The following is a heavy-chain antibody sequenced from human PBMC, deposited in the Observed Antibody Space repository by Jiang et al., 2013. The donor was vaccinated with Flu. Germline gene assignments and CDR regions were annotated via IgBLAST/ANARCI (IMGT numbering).Heavy chain of an antibody. Sequence: RLSCAASGFTFSSYAMHWIRQAPGKGLEWVAVISYDGSNKYYADSVKGRFTISRDNSKNTLYLQMNSLRAEDTAVYYCASGGAQYCSGGSCSRRYFDYWGQGTLVTVSS. CDR3: ASGGAQYCSGGSCSRRYFDY. CDR2: ISYDGSNK. V-gene: IGHV3-30-3*01. D-gene: IGHD2-15*01. CDR1: GFTFSSYA. J-gene: IGHJ4*02.